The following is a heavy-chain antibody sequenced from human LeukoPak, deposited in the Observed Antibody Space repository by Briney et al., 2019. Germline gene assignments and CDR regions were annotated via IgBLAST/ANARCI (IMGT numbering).Heavy chain of an antibody. D-gene: IGHD1-26*01. Sequence: GGSLRLSCAASGITFSSYWMHWVRQAPGKGLAWISRINSEGSSTSYVDPVKGRFTISRDNAKNTLFLQMNSLRAEDTAVYYCVRGGSYSNDAFDIWGQGTMVTVSS. CDR1: GITFSSYW. CDR3: VRGGSYSNDAFDI. CDR2: INSEGSST. V-gene: IGHV3-74*01. J-gene: IGHJ3*02.